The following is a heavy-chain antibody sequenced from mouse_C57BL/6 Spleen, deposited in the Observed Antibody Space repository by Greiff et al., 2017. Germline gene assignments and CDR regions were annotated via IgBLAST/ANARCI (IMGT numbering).Heavy chain of an antibody. Sequence: QVQLQQSGAELVRPGASVTLSCKASGYTFTDYEMHWVKQTPVHGLEWIGAIDPETGGTAYNQKFKGKAILTADKSSSTAYMELRSLTSEDSAVYYCTRRDGSSYGFAYWGQGTLVTVSA. CDR1: GYTFTDYE. CDR2: IDPETGGT. J-gene: IGHJ3*01. CDR3: TRRDGSSYGFAY. V-gene: IGHV1-15*01. D-gene: IGHD1-1*01.